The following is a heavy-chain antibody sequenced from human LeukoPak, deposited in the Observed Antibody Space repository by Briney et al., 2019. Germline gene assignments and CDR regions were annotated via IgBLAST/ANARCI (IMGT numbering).Heavy chain of an antibody. V-gene: IGHV1-69*13. CDR1: GGTFSSYG. J-gene: IGHJ5*02. D-gene: IGHD3-10*01. CDR3: ARGVGSGSNLFDR. Sequence: ASAKVSCKASGGTFSSYGSNWVRQTPGQGLEWMGRIIPIFGTANYEPKFKGRVTITADASTSTAYLELSSLRSEDTAVYYCARGVGSGSNLFDRWGQGTLVTVSS. CDR2: IIPIFGTA.